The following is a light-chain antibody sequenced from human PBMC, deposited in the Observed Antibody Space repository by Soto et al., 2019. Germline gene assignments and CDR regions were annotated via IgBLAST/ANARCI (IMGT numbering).Light chain of an antibody. CDR1: QSVANN. Sequence: ELVLTQSPTSLSVSPGERATLSCRASQSVANNLAWYQQKPGQAPRLLVYGASTRATGIPATFSGSGSGTEFTLSSSSLQSEESAVYYCQQYNVWPRTFGQGTKV. V-gene: IGKV3-15*01. CDR2: GAS. CDR3: QQYNVWPRT. J-gene: IGKJ1*01.